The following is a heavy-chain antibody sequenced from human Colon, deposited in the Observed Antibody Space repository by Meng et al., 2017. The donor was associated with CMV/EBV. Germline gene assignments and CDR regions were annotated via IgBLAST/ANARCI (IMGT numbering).Heavy chain of an antibody. D-gene: IGHD1-7*01. V-gene: IGHV3-30*04. CDR3: ARDPLELGVNDSFDY. CDR2: ISHDGRNQ. J-gene: IGHJ4*02. Sequence: GESLKISCAASGFTFSNFAMHWVRQAPDKGLEWVALISHDGRNQFYADSVKGRVKGRFTISRDNSKSTLYLQINSLRAEDTAVYYCARDPLELGVNDSFDYWGQGTLVTVSS. CDR1: GFTFSNFA.